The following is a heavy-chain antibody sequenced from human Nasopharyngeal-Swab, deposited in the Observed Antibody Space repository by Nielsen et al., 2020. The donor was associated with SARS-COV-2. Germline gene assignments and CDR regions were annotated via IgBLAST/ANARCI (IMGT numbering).Heavy chain of an antibody. V-gene: IGHV3-33*01. CDR2: IWYDGVNK. CDR3: ARDSNYYGSGSDAFNL. J-gene: IGHJ3*01. D-gene: IGHD3-10*01. Sequence: GESLKISCAASGFTFNSYGLHWVRQAPGKGLEWVAFIWYDGVNKYYADSVKGRFTISRDNSKNTVFLQMNNLRVEDTAMYYCARDSNYYGSGSDAFNLWGQGTLVTVSS. CDR1: GFTFNSYG.